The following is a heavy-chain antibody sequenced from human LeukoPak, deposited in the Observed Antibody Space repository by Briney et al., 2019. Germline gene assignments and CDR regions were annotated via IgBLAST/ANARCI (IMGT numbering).Heavy chain of an antibody. CDR1: GFTFSSYW. V-gene: IGHV3-7*01. J-gene: IGHJ4*02. CDR2: IKQHGSEK. Sequence: GGCLRLSCAGSGFTFSSYWMSWVRQAPGRGLEWVANIKQHGSEKYYVDSVKGRFTISRDDAKNSLYLQMYSLRAEDTAVYYCARLWPFDYWGQGTLVTVSS. D-gene: IGHD2-21*01. CDR3: ARLWPFDY.